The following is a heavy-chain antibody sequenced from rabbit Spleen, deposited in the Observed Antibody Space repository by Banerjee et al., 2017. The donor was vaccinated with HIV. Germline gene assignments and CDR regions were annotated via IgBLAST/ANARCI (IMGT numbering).Heavy chain of an antibody. CDR3: ARDRDPTYVLDCLDI. D-gene: IGHD6-1*01. V-gene: IGHV1S40*01. Sequence: QSLEESGGGLVKPGGTLTLTCTVSGFSFNSGDDMCWVRQAPGKGLEWIACIAGGSGGSTYYASWVNGRFTISKTSSTTVALKMNSLTAADTATYFCARDRDPTYVLDCLDIWGPGTLVTVS. CDR2: IAGGSGGST. J-gene: IGHJ6*01. CDR1: GFSFNSGDD.